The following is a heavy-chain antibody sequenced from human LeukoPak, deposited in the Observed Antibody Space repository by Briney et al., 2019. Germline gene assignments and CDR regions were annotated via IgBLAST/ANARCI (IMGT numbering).Heavy chain of an antibody. CDR1: GFIFSSYW. CDR3: AFQRGGIAAAVDY. Sequence: GGSLRLSCGASGFIFSSYWMSWVRQAPGKGLEWVANINQDGSGKYYVDSVKGRFTISRDNAKNSLYLQMNSLRAEDTAVYYCAFQRGGIAAAVDYWGQGTLVTVSS. J-gene: IGHJ4*02. D-gene: IGHD6-13*01. CDR2: INQDGSGK. V-gene: IGHV3-7*03.